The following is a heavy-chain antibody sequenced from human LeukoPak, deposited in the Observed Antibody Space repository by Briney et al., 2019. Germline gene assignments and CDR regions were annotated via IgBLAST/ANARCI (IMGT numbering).Heavy chain of an antibody. Sequence: GGSLRLSCAASGFTVSSNYMSWVRQAPGKGLEWVSVIYSGGSTYYADSVKGRFTISRDNSKNTLYLQMNSLRAEDTAVYYCARDDSSGYWGHFQHWGQGTLVTVSS. V-gene: IGHV3-66*02. CDR3: ARDDSSGYWGHFQH. D-gene: IGHD3-22*01. CDR1: GFTVSSNY. J-gene: IGHJ1*01. CDR2: IYSGGST.